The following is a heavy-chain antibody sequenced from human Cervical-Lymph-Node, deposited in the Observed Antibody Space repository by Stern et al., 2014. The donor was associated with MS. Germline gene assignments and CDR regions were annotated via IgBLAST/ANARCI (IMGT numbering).Heavy chain of an antibody. CDR3: ARVPWEHYGNDYPSYGMDV. J-gene: IGHJ6*02. D-gene: IGHD3-10*01. Sequence: QMQLVQSGAEVKKPGASVKVSCKASGYTFVNYYMNWVRQAPGQGLEWMGIINPSGGHTTYAQKLQGRLTVTRDTSTTTVYMELSSLRSEDTAVYYCARVPWEHYGNDYPSYGMDVWGQGTTVTVSS. V-gene: IGHV1-46*04. CDR1: GYTFVNYY. CDR2: INPSGGHT.